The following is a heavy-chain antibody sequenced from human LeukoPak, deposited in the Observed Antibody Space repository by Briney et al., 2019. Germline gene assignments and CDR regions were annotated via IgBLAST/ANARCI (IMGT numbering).Heavy chain of an antibody. CDR1: GFTFSSYG. J-gene: IGHJ5*02. CDR2: ISYDGSNK. CDR3: AANYYDSSGPTLDH. D-gene: IGHD3-22*01. V-gene: IGHV3-30*03. Sequence: QPGGSLRLSCAASGFTFSSYGMHWVRQAPGKGLEWVAVISYDGSNKYYADSVKGRFTISRDNSKNTLYLQMNSLRAEDTAVYYCAANYYDSSGPTLDHWGQGTLVTVSS.